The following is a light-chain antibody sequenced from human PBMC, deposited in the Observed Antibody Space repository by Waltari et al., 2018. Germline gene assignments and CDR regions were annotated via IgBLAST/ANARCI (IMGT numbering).Light chain of an antibody. J-gene: IGLJ3*02. Sequence: QSVLTQAPSVSGAPGQPVTVSFPAGPSHIRAGYDVHLYQVLPGAAPKLLIYSNTNRPTGVPDRFSGSKSDTSASLVITGLQAEDGGDYYCQSFDTGVSGPVVFGGGTKLTVL. CDR2: SNT. V-gene: IGLV1-40*01. CDR1: PSHIRAGYD. CDR3: QSFDTGVSGPVV.